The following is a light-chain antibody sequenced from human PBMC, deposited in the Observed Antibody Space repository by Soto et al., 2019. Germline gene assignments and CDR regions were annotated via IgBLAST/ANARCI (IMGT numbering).Light chain of an antibody. CDR2: DAS. Sequence: EIVLTQSPATLSLSLGERATLYCRASQSIGSYLAWYQHKLGQPPRLLIYDASNRATGIPVRFSGSGSGTGFTLTISSLEPEDFAVYYCQQYGSSGTFGQGTKVDI. J-gene: IGKJ1*01. V-gene: IGKV3-11*01. CDR1: QSIGSY. CDR3: QQYGSSGT.